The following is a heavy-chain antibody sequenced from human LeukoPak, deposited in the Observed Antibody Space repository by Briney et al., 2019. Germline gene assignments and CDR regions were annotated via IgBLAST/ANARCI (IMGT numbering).Heavy chain of an antibody. CDR3: ARGEYSYGYLLDY. D-gene: IGHD5-18*01. CDR2: INPNSGGT. V-gene: IGHV1-2*02. J-gene: IGHJ4*02. Sequence: ASVKVSCKASGYTFTGYYMHWVRQAPGQGLEWMGWINPNSGGTNYAQEFQGRVAMTRDTSISTAYMELSRLRSDDTAVYYCARGEYSYGYLLDYWGQGTLVTVSS. CDR1: GYTFTGYY.